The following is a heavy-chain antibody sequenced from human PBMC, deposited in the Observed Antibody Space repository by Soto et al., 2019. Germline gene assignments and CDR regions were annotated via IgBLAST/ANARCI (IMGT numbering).Heavy chain of an antibody. J-gene: IGHJ4*02. CDR2: IDGSGATK. V-gene: IGHV3-48*03. CDR3: ARGCGRFNY. CDR1: GFTFNDFE. Sequence: EVQLLESGGGLVQPGGSLRLSCGVSGFTFNDFEMNWVRQAPGKGPEWLAYIDGSGATKKYADSVRGRFTISRDNPNNSLFLQRSTLSAADTAIYYCARGCGRFNYWGQGTLVSVSS.